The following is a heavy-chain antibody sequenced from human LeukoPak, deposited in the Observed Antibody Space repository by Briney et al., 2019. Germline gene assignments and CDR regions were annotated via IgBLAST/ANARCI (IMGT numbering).Heavy chain of an antibody. J-gene: IGHJ4*02. D-gene: IGHD5-18*01. CDR3: ARAAGDSYGYRYYFDY. CDR2: NNPNGGNT. Sequence: ASVRVSCKASGYTFSYYYIHWVRQAPGHGREWMGLNNPNGGNTDYAQKYQGRVTMTRDTSTSTVYMELSSLRSEDTAMYYCARAAGDSYGYRYYFDYWGQGTLVTVSS. V-gene: IGHV1-46*01. CDR1: GYTFSYYY.